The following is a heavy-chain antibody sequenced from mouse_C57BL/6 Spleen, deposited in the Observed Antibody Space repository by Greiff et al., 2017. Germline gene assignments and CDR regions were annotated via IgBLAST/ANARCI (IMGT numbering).Heavy chain of an antibody. CDR1: GYTFTDYY. J-gene: IGHJ1*03. V-gene: IGHV1-19*01. CDR3: ARSGTVVHPYWYFDV. Sequence: VQLQQSGPVLVKPGASVKMSCKASGYTFTDYYMNWVKQSHGKSLEWIGVINPYNGGTSYNQKFKGKATLTVDKSSSTAYMELNSLTSEDSAVYYCARSGTVVHPYWYFDVWGTGTTVTVSS. D-gene: IGHD1-1*01. CDR2: INPYNGGT.